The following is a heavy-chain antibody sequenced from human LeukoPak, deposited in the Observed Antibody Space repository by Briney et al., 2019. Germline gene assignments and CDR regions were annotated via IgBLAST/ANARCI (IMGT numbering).Heavy chain of an antibody. J-gene: IGHJ4*02. Sequence: SETLSLTCTVSGASINTYYWSWIRQPPGKGLEWIGYIHYSGTTNYNPSLKSRVTISVDTSKDQFSLKLNSVTAADTAVYYCARRAGSGWYFDYWGQGTLVTVSS. CDR3: ARRAGSGWYFDY. CDR1: GASINTYY. CDR2: IHYSGTT. V-gene: IGHV4-59*08. D-gene: IGHD6-19*01.